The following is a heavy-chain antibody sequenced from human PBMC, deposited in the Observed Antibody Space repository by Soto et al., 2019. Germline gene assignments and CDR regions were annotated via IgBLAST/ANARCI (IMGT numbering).Heavy chain of an antibody. D-gene: IGHD5-18*01. CDR2: IYYSGST. J-gene: IGHJ4*02. CDR1: GGSISSGGYY. V-gene: IGHV4-31*03. CDR3: AKYLRFYSHGARNFLY. Sequence: SETLSLTCTVSGGSISSGGYYWSWIRQHPGKGLEWIGYIYYSGSTYYNPSLKSRVTISVDTSKNQFSLKLSSVTAADTAVYYCAKYLRFYSHGARNFLYWGQGTLVTLSS.